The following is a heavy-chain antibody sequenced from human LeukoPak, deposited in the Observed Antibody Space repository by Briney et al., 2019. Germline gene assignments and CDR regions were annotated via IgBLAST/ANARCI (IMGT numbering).Heavy chain of an antibody. V-gene: IGHV3-15*01. D-gene: IGHD3-22*01. CDR1: GFTFTNAW. CDR2: IKSKTDGGTT. J-gene: IGHJ1*01. CDR3: TTGYYYDSSGYYS. Sequence: GGSLRLSCAASGFTFTNAWMSWVRQAPGKGLEWVSRIKSKTDGGTTDYAAPVKGRFTISRDDSKNTLYLQMNSLKTEDTAVYYCTTGYYYDSSGYYSWGQGTLVTVSS.